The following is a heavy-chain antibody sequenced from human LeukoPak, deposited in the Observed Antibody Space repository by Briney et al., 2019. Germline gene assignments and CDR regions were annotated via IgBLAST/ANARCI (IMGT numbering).Heavy chain of an antibody. Sequence: PSETLSLTCTVSGGSISGYYWSWIRQPPGKALEWIGYIYYSGSTNYNPSLKSRVTISVDTSKNQFSLKLSSVTAADTAVYYCARGYNWNFHFDYWGQGTLVTVSS. CDR3: ARGYNWNFHFDY. V-gene: IGHV4-59*01. CDR1: GGSISGYY. CDR2: IYYSGST. J-gene: IGHJ4*02. D-gene: IGHD1-7*01.